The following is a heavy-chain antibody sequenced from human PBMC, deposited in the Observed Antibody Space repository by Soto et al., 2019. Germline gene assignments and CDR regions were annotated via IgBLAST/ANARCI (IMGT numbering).Heavy chain of an antibody. J-gene: IGHJ6*02. CDR3: ARLPYYDFWNGYPQGRYYGMDV. Sequence: GKSLKISCKGSGYSFTSYWIGWVRQMPGKGLEWMGIIYPGDSDTRYSPSFQGQVTISADKSISTAYLQWSSLKASDTAMYYCARLPYYDFWNGYPQGRYYGMDVWGQGTTVTVSS. CDR1: GYSFTSYW. CDR2: IYPGDSDT. V-gene: IGHV5-51*01. D-gene: IGHD3-3*01.